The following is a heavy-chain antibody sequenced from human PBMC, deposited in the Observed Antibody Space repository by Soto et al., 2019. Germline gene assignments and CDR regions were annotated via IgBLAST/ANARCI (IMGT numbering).Heavy chain of an antibody. D-gene: IGHD3-10*01. CDR1: GGSISSGGYY. V-gene: IGHV4-31*03. J-gene: IGHJ6*02. CDR2: IYYSGST. CDR3: ARGTGVRYYYYYGMDV. Sequence: QVQLQESGPGLVKPSQTLSLTCTVSGGSISSGGYYWSWIRQHPGKGLEWIGYIYYSGSTYYNPSLERRVTISVDTSKNQFSLKLSSVTAADTAVYYCARGTGVRYYYYYGMDVWGQGTTVTVSS.